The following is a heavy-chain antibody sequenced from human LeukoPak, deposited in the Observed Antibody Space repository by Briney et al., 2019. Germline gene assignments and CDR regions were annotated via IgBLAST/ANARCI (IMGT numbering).Heavy chain of an antibody. V-gene: IGHV4-59*12. CDR3: ARGLGRVTTVIRGFDP. CDR2: IYYTGNT. J-gene: IGHJ5*02. D-gene: IGHD4-17*01. CDR1: GGSISSSY. Sequence: SETLSLTCTVSGGSISSSYWSWIRQPPGKGLEWIGYIYYTGNTNYNPSLKSRVTISVDTSKKQFSLKLNSVTAADTAVYYCARGLGRVTTVIRGFDPWGQGTLVTVSS.